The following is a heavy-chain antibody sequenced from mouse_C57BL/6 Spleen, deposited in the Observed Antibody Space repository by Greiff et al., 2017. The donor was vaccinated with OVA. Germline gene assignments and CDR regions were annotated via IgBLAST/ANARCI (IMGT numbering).Heavy chain of an antibody. CDR3: ATPRGGGSSYDLDY. D-gene: IGHD1-1*01. CDR1: GYTFTDHT. J-gene: IGHJ2*01. Sequence: VQLQQSDAELVKPGASVKISCTVSGYTFTDHTIHWMKQRPEQGLEWIGYIYPRDGSTKYNEKFKGKATLTADKSSSTACMQLNSLTSEDSAVYVCATPRGGGSSYDLDYWGQGTTLTVSS. V-gene: IGHV1-78*01. CDR2: IYPRDGST.